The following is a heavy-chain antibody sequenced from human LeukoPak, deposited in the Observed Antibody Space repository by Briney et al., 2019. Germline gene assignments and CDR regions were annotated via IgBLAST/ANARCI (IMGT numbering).Heavy chain of an antibody. J-gene: IGHJ4*02. CDR3: AKIPMITFGGVIYYFDY. CDR2: ISGSGGST. V-gene: IGHV3-23*01. Sequence: PPGGSLRLSCAASGFTFSSYAMSWVRQAPGKGLEWVSAISGSGGSTYYADSVKGRFTISRDNSKNTLYLQMNSLRAEDTAVYYCAKIPMITFGGVIYYFDYWAREPWSPSPQ. D-gene: IGHD3-16*02. CDR1: GFTFSSYA.